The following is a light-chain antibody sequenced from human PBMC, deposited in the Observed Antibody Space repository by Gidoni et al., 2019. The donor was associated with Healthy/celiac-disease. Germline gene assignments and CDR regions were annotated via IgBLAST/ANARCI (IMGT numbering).Light chain of an antibody. V-gene: IGKV4-1*01. Sequence: DIVMTQSPASLAASLGERATINCKSSQSVLYSSNNQNYLAWYQQKPGQPPKLLIYWASTRESGVPDRFSGSGSGTDFTLTISSLQAEDVAVYYCQQYYSTPLTFGGGTKVEIK. CDR1: QSVLYSSNNQNY. CDR2: WAS. J-gene: IGKJ4*01. CDR3: QQYYSTPLT.